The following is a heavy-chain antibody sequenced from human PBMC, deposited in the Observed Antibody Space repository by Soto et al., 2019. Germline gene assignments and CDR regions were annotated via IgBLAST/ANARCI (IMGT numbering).Heavy chain of an antibody. D-gene: IGHD5-18*01. J-gene: IGHJ4*02. CDR2: SIAMLGTP. CDR3: ARGAMANFDY. CDR1: GGTFGSHG. Sequence: GASVKVSCKASGGTFGSHGIAWVRQAPGQGLEWMGGSIAMLGTPTYAKKVQGRATITADESLTSSYLELRSLRSEDTAMYFCARGAMANFDYWGQGTVVTVS. V-gene: IGHV1-69*13.